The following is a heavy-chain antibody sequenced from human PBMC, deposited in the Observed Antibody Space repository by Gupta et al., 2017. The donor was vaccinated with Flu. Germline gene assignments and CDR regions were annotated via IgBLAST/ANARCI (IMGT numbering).Heavy chain of an antibody. D-gene: IGHD4-17*01. J-gene: IGHJ2*01. Sequence: EVQLVESGGGLVKPGGSLRLSCAVSGFPFSIYYMTWVRQAPGKGLEWVSSISHSGSYIYYADSVKGRFTLSRDNARNSLYLQMDSLTAEDTAVYYCARYNGGYTYWYFDLWGRGTLVTVSS. CDR3: ARYNGGYTYWYFDL. CDR2: ISHSGSYI. V-gene: IGHV3-21*01. CDR1: GFPFSIYY.